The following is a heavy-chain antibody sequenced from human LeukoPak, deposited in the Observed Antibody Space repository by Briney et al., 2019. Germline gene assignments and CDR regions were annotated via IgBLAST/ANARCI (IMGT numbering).Heavy chain of an antibody. D-gene: IGHD3-10*01. Sequence: GGSLRLSCAASGFTFSSYEMNWVRQAPGKGLEWDSYISSSGTTTYYAASVKGRFTISRDNAKNSLYLQMNSLRAEDTAVYYCARGYGSGSSHIDYWGQGTLVTVSS. V-gene: IGHV3-48*03. CDR3: ARGYGSGSSHIDY. CDR2: ISSSGTTT. CDR1: GFTFSSYE. J-gene: IGHJ4*02.